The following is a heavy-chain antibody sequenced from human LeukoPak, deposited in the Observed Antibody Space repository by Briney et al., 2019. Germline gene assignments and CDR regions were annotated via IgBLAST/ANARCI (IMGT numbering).Heavy chain of an antibody. Sequence: ASVKVSCKASGYTFTSYAMNWVRQAPGQGLEWMGWINTNTGNPTYAQGFTGRFVFSLDTSVSTAYLQISSLKAEDTAVYYCARDRRGSSWYSDYYYYMDVWGKGTTVTVSS. V-gene: IGHV7-4-1*02. CDR2: INTNTGNP. D-gene: IGHD6-13*01. CDR1: GYTFTSYA. CDR3: ARDRRGSSWYSDYYYYMDV. J-gene: IGHJ6*03.